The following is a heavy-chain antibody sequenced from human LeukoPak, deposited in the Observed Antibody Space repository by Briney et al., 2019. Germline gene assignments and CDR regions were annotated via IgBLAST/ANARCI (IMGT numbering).Heavy chain of an antibody. D-gene: IGHD5-12*01. CDR1: GGSISTYY. CDR2: IYHSGST. CDR3: ARGGGYVSPIGY. Sequence: ASETLSLTCTLSGGSISTYYWSWIRQPPGKGLEWIGYIYHSGSTNYNPSLKSRVTISVDTSKNQFSLKLSSVTAADTAVYYCARGGGYVSPIGYWGQGALVTVSS. V-gene: IGHV4-59*01. J-gene: IGHJ4*02.